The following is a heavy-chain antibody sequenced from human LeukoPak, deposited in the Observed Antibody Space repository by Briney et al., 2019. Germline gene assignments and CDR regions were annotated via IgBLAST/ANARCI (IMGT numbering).Heavy chain of an antibody. CDR1: GYTLTELS. CDR2: FDPEDGET. CDR3: ATRTGGKGIAAAGYDY. J-gene: IGHJ4*02. V-gene: IGHV1-24*01. Sequence: ASVKVSCKVPGYTLTELSMHWVRQAPGKGLEWMGGFDPEDGETIYAQKFQGRVTMTEDTSTDTAYMELSSLRSEDTAVYYCATRTGGKGIAAAGYDYWGQGTLVTASS. D-gene: IGHD6-13*01.